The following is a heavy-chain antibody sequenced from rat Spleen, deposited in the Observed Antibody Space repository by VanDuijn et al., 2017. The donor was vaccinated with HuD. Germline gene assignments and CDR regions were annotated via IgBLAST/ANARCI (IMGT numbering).Heavy chain of an antibody. CDR3: ARRCSGFDHYFDY. CDR1: GLSLTSNS. CDR2: MWGNGDT. Sequence: QVQLKESGPGLVQPSQTLSLTCTVSGLSLTSNSVSWIRQSPEKGLEWMGIMWGNGDTGYNSAVNSRLSISRDTSKSQVFLKMNSLQTEETAIYFCARRCSGFDHYFDYWGQGVMVTVSS. V-gene: IGHV2-47*01. D-gene: IGHD1-7*01. J-gene: IGHJ2*01.